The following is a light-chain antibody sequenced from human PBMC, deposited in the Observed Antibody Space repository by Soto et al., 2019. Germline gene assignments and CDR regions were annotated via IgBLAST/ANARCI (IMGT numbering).Light chain of an antibody. CDR3: QQYDSSPF. Sequence: EIVLTQSPGTLSLSPGERATLSCRASQSVSSSYLAWYQQKPGQAPRLLIYGASSRATGIPDRFSGSGSGTDFNLTISRLEPEDFAVYYCQQYDSSPFFGPGTKVDIK. V-gene: IGKV3-20*01. CDR1: QSVSSSY. J-gene: IGKJ3*01. CDR2: GAS.